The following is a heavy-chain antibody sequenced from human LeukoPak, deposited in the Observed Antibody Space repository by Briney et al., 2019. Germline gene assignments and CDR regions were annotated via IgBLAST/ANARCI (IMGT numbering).Heavy chain of an antibody. CDR2: IYIDGTT. V-gene: IGHV3-53*01. D-gene: IGHD6-13*01. Sequence: GGSLRLSCAASGFIVSHNYMTRVRQAPGKGLEWISVIYIDGTTYYADSVKGRFTISRDQANNTLYLQMNTLRDEDTAVYYCARGPRYSFYWGQGTLVSVSS. J-gene: IGHJ4*02. CDR3: ARGPRYSFY. CDR1: GFIVSHNY.